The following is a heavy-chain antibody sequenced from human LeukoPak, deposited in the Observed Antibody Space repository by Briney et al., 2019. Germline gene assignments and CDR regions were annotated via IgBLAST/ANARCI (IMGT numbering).Heavy chain of an antibody. CDR2: ISGTGSTI. CDR1: GLTFSDYY. V-gene: IGHV3-11*04. D-gene: IGHD3-22*01. J-gene: IGHJ4*02. Sequence: GGSLRLSCAASGLTFSDYYMTWIRQAPGKGLEWVSSISGTGSTIYSADSVRGRFAVSRDNARNSLFLHMNSLRAEDTAVYYCAVQITMIVVVPYFDYWGQGTLVTVSS. CDR3: AVQITMIVVVPYFDY.